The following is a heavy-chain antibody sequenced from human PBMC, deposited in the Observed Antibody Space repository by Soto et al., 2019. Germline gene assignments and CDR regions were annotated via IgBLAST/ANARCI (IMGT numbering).Heavy chain of an antibody. V-gene: IGHV4-34*01. CDR3: AMTPSYGSGSPSPFDNWFDP. CDR2: INHSGST. CDR1: GGSFSGYY. D-gene: IGHD3-10*01. J-gene: IGHJ5*02. Sequence: SETLSLTCAVYGGSFSGYYWSWIRQPPGKGLEWIGEINHSGSTNYNPSLKSRVTISVDTSKNQFSLKLSSVTAADTAVYYCAMTPSYGSGSPSPFDNWFDPWGQGTLVTVSS.